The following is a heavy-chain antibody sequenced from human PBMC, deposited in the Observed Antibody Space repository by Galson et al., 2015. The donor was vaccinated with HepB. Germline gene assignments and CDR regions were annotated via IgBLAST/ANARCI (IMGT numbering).Heavy chain of an antibody. J-gene: IGHJ6*02. CDR2: ISYDGSNK. CDR1: GFTFSSYG. Sequence: SLRLSCAASGFTFSSYGMHWVRQAPGKGPEWVAVISYDGSNKYYADSVKGRFTISRDNSKNTLYLQMNSLRAEDTAVYYCAKDPTYYHYGMDVWGHGTTVTVSS. V-gene: IGHV3-30*18. CDR3: AKDPTYYHYGMDV.